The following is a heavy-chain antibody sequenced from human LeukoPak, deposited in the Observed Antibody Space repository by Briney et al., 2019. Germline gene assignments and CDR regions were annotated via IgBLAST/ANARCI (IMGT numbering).Heavy chain of an antibody. D-gene: IGHD1-7*01. J-gene: IGHJ4*02. Sequence: GGSLRLSCAASGFTFADYAMSWVRQAPGKGLEWVSGINWDAGSPDYVDSVRGRFTISRDNAKNSLYLQMNSLRAEDSGFYYCARVNEYNWNYYLDYWGQGTLVTVSS. CDR1: GFTFADYA. CDR3: ARVNEYNWNYYLDY. CDR2: INWDAGSP. V-gene: IGHV3-20*04.